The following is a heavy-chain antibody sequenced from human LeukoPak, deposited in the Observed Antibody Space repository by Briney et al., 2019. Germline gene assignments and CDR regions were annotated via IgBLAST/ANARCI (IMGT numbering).Heavy chain of an antibody. J-gene: IGHJ4*02. CDR2: ISYDGSNK. V-gene: IGHV3-30*04. CDR1: GFTFSSSA. Sequence: PGKSLRLSCAASGFTFSSSAIHWVRQAPGKGLEWVAVISYDGSNKNYADSGKGRFTNSRDNSKNTLYLQMNSLRAEDTAVYYCARGSLGYCDSTSCFTQFDYWGQGTLVTVSS. D-gene: IGHD2-2*02. CDR3: ARGSLGYCDSTSCFTQFDY.